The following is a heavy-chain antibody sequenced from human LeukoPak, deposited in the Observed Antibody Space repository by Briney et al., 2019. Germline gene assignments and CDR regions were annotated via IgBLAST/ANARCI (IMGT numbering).Heavy chain of an antibody. D-gene: IGHD5-18*01. CDR2: ISGSGGST. Sequence: GGSLRLSCAASGSTFSSYAMSWVRQAPGKGLEWVSAISGSGGSTYYADSVKGRSTISRDNSKNTLYLQMNSLRAEDTAVYYCAKARSGDTAMVGNYWGQGTLVTVSS. J-gene: IGHJ4*02. V-gene: IGHV3-23*01. CDR1: GSTFSSYA. CDR3: AKARSGDTAMVGNY.